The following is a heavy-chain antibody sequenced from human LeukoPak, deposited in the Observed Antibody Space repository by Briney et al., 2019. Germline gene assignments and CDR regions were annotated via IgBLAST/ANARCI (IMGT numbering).Heavy chain of an antibody. V-gene: IGHV1-24*01. Sequence: ASVKISSKVSVYTLTELSMHWVRHAPGKGLEWMGCFDPEDGATIYAQKFQRRVTMTEDTSTNTPYTDLSSLRAEATTVVYCATEVNDFWSGYYRGSDYWGQGNLVTVSS. CDR3: ATEVNDFWSGYYRGSDY. CDR2: FDPEDGAT. D-gene: IGHD3-3*01. CDR1: VYTLTELS. J-gene: IGHJ4*02.